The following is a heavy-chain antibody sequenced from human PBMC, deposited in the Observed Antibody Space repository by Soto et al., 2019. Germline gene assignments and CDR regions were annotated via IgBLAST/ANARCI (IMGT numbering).Heavy chain of an antibody. CDR2: ISWNSGSI. V-gene: IGHV3-9*01. J-gene: IGHJ6*03. D-gene: IGHD3-10*01. CDR3: AKDNNNWHYYGSGSRSFGYYYMDV. CDR1: GFTFDDYA. Sequence: GGSLRLSCAASGFTFDDYAMHWVRQAPGKGLEWVSGISWNSGSIGYTDSVKGRFTISRDNAKNSLYLQMNSLRAEDTALYYCAKDNNNWHYYGSGSRSFGYYYMDVWGKGTTVTVSS.